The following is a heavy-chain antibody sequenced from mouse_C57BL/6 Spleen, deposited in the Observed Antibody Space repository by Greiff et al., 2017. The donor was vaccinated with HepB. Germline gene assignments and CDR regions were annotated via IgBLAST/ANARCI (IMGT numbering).Heavy chain of an antibody. D-gene: IGHD1-1*01. CDR1: GFTFNTYA. V-gene: IGHV10-3*01. Sequence: EVKVEESGGGLVQPKGSLKLSCAASGFTFNTYAMHWVRQAPGKGLEWVARIRSKSSNYATYYADSVKDRFTISRDDSQSMLYLQRNNLETEDIAMYYCVRGVDYYGSSYAMDYWGQGTSVTVSS. CDR2: IRSKSSNYAT. J-gene: IGHJ4*01. CDR3: VRGVDYYGSSYAMDY.